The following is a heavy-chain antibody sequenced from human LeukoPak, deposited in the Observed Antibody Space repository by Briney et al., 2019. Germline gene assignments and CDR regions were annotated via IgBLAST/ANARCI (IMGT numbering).Heavy chain of an antibody. V-gene: IGHV4-34*01. CDR2: INHSGST. D-gene: IGHD1-7*01. CDR1: GGSFSGYY. Sequence: SETLSLTCAVYGGSFSGYYWSWIRQPPGKGLEWIGEINHSGSTNYNPSLKSRVTISVDTSKNQFSLKLSSVTAADTAVCYCARGPNITGTTDWFDPWGQGTLVTVSS. J-gene: IGHJ5*02. CDR3: ARGPNITGTTDWFDP.